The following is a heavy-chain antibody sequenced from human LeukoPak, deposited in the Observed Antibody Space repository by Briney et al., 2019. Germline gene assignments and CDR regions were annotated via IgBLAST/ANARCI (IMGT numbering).Heavy chain of an antibody. Sequence: GGSLRLSCAASGFIFSDYSMNWVRQAPGKGLEWVSSISSSGSFIYYADSVKGRFTISKDNARNPLYLQMNSLRAEDTAVYYCARGIGGYDLYFDNWGQGALVTVSS. CDR2: ISSSGSFI. V-gene: IGHV3-21*01. CDR3: ARGIGGYDLYFDN. J-gene: IGHJ4*02. CDR1: GFIFSDYS. D-gene: IGHD5-12*01.